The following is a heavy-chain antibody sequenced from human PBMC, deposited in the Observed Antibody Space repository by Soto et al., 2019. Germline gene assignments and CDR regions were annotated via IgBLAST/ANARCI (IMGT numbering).Heavy chain of an antibody. CDR1: GFSLSTGGVG. CDR3: ANTHDFWSGYYPGFDY. CDR2: IFWNDDK. Sequence: QITLKESGPTLVKPTETLTLTCTFSGFSLSTGGVGVGWVRQPPGKALEWLALIFWNDDKRYSPSLKSRLTITQDTSKNQVVLTMTNMGVVDTATYYCANTHDFWSGYYPGFDYWGQGTPVPLS. V-gene: IGHV2-5*01. D-gene: IGHD3-3*01. J-gene: IGHJ4*02.